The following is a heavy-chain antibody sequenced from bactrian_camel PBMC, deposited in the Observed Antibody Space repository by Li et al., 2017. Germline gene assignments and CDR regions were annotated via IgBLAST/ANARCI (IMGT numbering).Heavy chain of an antibody. V-gene: IGHV3S57*01. D-gene: IGHD3*01. CDR2: ISRAAST. CDR1: GYTISSYC. J-gene: IGHJ4*01. Sequence: HVQLVESGGGSVQAGGSLRLSCAASGYTISSYCMAWFRQAPGKERERVAAISRAASTTHSDSVKGRFTISRDNAKNTLYLQMNSLKPEDTAVYYCAAATGQDYCSIVVGYYDYWGQGTQVTVS. CDR3: AAATGQDYCSIVVGYYDY.